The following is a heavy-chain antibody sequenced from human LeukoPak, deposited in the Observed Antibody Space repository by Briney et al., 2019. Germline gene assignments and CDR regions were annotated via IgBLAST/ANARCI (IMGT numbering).Heavy chain of an antibody. J-gene: IGHJ4*02. CDR2: IRSGGTNT. CDR3: ARGDRY. Sequence: GGSLRLSCAASGFTFSSFSMNWVRQAPGKGLEWVSYIRSGGTNTDYTGSVKGRFTISRDNAKNSLYLQMNSLRAEDTAVYYCARGDRYWGQGTLVTVSS. V-gene: IGHV3-48*04. CDR1: GFTFSSFS. D-gene: IGHD2-21*01.